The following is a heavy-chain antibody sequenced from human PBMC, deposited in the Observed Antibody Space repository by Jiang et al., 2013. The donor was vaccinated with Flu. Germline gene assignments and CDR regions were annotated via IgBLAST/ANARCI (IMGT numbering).Heavy chain of an antibody. CDR2: IYYSGST. CDR3: ARLGGKQVSRIDY. V-gene: IGHV4-39*01. CDR1: GGSISSSSYY. Sequence: VLLKPSETLSLTCTVSGGSISSSSYYWGWIRQPPGKGLEWIGSIYYSGSTYYNPSLKSRVTISVDTSKNQFSLKLSSVTAADTAVYYCARLGGKQVSRIDYWGQGNPGHRLL. J-gene: IGHJ4*02. D-gene: IGHD3-16*01.